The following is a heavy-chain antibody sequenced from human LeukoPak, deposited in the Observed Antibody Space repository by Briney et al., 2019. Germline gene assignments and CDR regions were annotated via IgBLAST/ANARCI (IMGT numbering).Heavy chain of an antibody. Sequence: GGSLRLSCAASGFTFSSYWMHWVRQAPGKGLVWVSRINSDGSSTSYADSVKGRFTISRDNAKNTLYLQMNSLRAEDTAVYYCARTGYYYDMDVWGKGTTVTVSS. J-gene: IGHJ6*03. CDR3: ARTGYYYDMDV. V-gene: IGHV3-74*01. CDR1: GFTFSSYW. CDR2: INSDGSST.